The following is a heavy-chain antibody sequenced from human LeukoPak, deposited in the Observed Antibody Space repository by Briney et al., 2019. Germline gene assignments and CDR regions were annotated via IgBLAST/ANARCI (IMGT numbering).Heavy chain of an antibody. CDR2: INHSGST. J-gene: IGHJ4*02. V-gene: IGHV4-34*01. D-gene: IGHD3-10*01. CDR3: ARGRGKYYGSGSYYFDY. CDR1: GGSFSGYY. Sequence: PSETLSLTCAVYGGSFSGYYWSWIRQPPGKGLEWIGEINHSGSTNYNPSLKSRVTISVDTSKNQFSLKLSSVTAADTAVYYCARGRGKYYGSGSYYFDYWSQGTLVTVSS.